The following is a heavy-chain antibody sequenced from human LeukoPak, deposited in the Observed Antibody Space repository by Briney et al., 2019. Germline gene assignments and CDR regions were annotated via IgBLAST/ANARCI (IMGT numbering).Heavy chain of an antibody. V-gene: IGHV3-49*04. CDR1: GVTFGDYA. CDR3: ARVEPLPSSGIEVAADY. J-gene: IGHJ4*02. D-gene: IGHD6-19*01. Sequence: HPGGSLRLSCAASGVTFGDYAMAWVRQAPGKGLGWVGSIRSKAYGGTTQYAASVKGRFTISRDDSISIAYVQMNSLKSEDTAVYHCARVEPLPSSGIEVAADYWGQGTLVTVSS. CDR2: IRSKAYGGTT.